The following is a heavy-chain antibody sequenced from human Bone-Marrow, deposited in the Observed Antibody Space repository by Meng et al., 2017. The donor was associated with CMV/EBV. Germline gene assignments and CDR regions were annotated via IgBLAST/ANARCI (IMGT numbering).Heavy chain of an antibody. J-gene: IGHJ4*02. CDR1: GGSVSSNNW. Sequence: CAVSGGSVSSNNWWSWARQPPGKGLEWIGEIYHSGGTNYNPSLKSRVTISLDKSKNQFSLKLTSVTAADTAVYYCARVDTSMVAFDYWGQGTLVTVSS. CDR3: ARVDTSMVAFDY. CDR2: IYHSGGT. V-gene: IGHV4-4*02. D-gene: IGHD5-18*01.